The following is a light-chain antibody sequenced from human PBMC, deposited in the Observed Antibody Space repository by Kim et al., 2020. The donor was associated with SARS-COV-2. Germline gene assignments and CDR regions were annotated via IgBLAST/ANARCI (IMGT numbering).Light chain of an antibody. CDR3: QQHKTYPLT. J-gene: IGKJ4*02. CDR1: QGISSY. Sequence: IQLTQSPSSLSASVGDRVTITCRASQGISSYLAWYQQKPREAPKLLMYAASTLQSGVPSRFSGSGSGTDFTLTITSLQPEDSATYYCQQHKTYPLTFGGGTKVDIK. CDR2: AAS. V-gene: IGKV1-9*01.